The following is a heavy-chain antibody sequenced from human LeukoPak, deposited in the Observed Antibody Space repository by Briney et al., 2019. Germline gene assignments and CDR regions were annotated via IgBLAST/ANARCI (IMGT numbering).Heavy chain of an antibody. CDR1: GFTFSSYA. CDR3: ANRDTAMEFDY. V-gene: IGHV3-23*01. CDR2: ISGSGGST. D-gene: IGHD5-18*01. Sequence: GGSLRLSCAASGFTFSSYAMSWVRQAPGKGLEWVSAISGSGGSTYYADSVKGRFTISRDNSKNALYLQMNSLRAEDTAVYYCANRDTAMEFDYWGQGTLVTVSS. J-gene: IGHJ4*02.